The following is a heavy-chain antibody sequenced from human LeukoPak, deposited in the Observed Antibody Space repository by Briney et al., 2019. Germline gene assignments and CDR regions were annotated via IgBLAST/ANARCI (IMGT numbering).Heavy chain of an antibody. CDR2: IYPGDSDT. V-gene: IGHV5-51*01. Sequence: GESLQISCKASGYSFTIYWIGWVRQMPGKGLEWMGFIYPGDSDTRYSPSFQGQVTISADKSISTAYLQWSSLRASDTAMYYCARRSYFDSSVYPDYWGQGTLVTVSS. J-gene: IGHJ4*02. CDR1: GYSFTIYW. CDR3: ARRSYFDSSVYPDY. D-gene: IGHD3-22*01.